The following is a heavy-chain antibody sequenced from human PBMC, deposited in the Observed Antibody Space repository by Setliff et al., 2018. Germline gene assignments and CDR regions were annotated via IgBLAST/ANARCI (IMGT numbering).Heavy chain of an antibody. Sequence: KSSETLSLTCNVSGISISRYYWSWIRQSPERGLEWIGYMYYRGSTNYNPSLRSRVTLSIDTSKKQFSLNLTSVTAADTAVYYCVGSVFDYYFEYWGQRALVTVSS. CDR2: MYYRGST. D-gene: IGHD3-16*01. J-gene: IGHJ4*02. CDR3: VGSVFDYYFEY. V-gene: IGHV4-59*01. CDR1: GISISRYY.